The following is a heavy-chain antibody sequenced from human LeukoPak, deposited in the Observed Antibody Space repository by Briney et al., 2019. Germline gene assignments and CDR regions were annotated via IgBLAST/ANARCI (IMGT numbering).Heavy chain of an antibody. CDR2: VNSDGTGT. CDR1: GFTFSSYW. D-gene: IGHD5-12*01. V-gene: IGHV3-74*01. Sequence: GGSLRLSCAASGFTFSSYWMHWVRQAPGKGLVWVSRVNSDGTGTTYADSVEGRFTISRDDAKNTVYLQMNSLRAEDTAIYYCIRTLIVATSPYMDVWGKGTTVTVSS. CDR3: IRTLIVATSPYMDV. J-gene: IGHJ6*03.